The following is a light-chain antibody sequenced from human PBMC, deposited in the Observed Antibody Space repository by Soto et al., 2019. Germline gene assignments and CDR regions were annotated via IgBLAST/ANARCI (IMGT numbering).Light chain of an antibody. J-gene: IGKJ2*01. CDR1: QSISSW. Sequence: DIQMTQSPSTLSASVGDTVTITCRASQSISSWLAWYQQKAGKAPKLLIFDASDLESGVPSRFSGSGSGTAFTLTITRLQADDFAHYYCQQYLSYTFGQGTNLEIK. CDR2: DAS. CDR3: QQYLSYT. V-gene: IGKV1-5*01.